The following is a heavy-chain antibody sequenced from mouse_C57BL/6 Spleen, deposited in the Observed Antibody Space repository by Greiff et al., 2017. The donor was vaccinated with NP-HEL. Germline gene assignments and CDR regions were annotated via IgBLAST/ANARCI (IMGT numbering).Heavy chain of an antibody. Sequence: EVQLQQSGPELVKPGASVKISCKASGYTFTDYYMNWVKQSHGKSLEWIGDINPNNGGTSYNQKFKGKATLTVDKSSSTAYMELRSLTSEDSAVYYCANKGYFDVWGTGTTVTVSS. CDR1: GYTFTDYY. CDR2: INPNNGGT. D-gene: IGHD1-3*01. J-gene: IGHJ1*03. V-gene: IGHV1-26*01. CDR3: ANKGYFDV.